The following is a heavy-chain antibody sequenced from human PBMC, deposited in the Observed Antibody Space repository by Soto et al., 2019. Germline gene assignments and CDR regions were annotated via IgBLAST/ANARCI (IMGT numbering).Heavy chain of an antibody. CDR1: GFTFSSYA. Sequence: EVQLLESGGDLVQPGGSLRLSCAASGFTFSSYAMNWVRQAPGKGLEWVSTIRTSVGDTYYAASVKGRFTISRDNSKSTVYLHLNSIRAEDTAIYYCAKDPASDYGYFDSWVQGTLVTVSS. CDR3: AKDPASDYGYFDS. D-gene: IGHD4-17*01. CDR2: IRTSVGDT. J-gene: IGHJ4*02. V-gene: IGHV3-23*01.